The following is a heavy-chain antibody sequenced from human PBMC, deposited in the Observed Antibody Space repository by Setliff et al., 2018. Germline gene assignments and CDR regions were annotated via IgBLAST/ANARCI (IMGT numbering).Heavy chain of an antibody. Sequence: SETLSLTCAVSVYSISRDCHWGWIRQPPGKGLEWIGSIYYSGNTYYNASLKGRVTISGDTSKNQFSLKLTAVTAADTAVYYCASGLNWLSSTEFDYWGQGTLVTVSS. J-gene: IGHJ4*02. D-gene: IGHD1-20*01. CDR3: ASGLNWLSSTEFDY. CDR2: IYYSGNT. V-gene: IGHV4-38-2*01. CDR1: VYSISRDCH.